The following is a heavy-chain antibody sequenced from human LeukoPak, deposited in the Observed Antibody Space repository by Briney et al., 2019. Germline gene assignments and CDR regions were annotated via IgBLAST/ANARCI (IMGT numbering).Heavy chain of an antibody. V-gene: IGHV3-48*01. CDR3: ARDERIAAADPVY. Sequence: PGGSLRLSCAATGFTFSTYAMSWVRQAPGKGLEWVSYISSSSSTIYYADSVKGRFTISRDNAKNSLYLQMNSLRAEDTAVYYCARDERIAAADPVYWGQGTLVTVSS. D-gene: IGHD6-13*01. CDR1: GFTFSTYA. J-gene: IGHJ4*02. CDR2: ISSSSSTI.